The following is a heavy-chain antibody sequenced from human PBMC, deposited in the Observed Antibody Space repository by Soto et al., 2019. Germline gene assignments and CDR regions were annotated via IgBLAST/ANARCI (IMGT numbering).Heavy chain of an antibody. CDR2: ISGSGGTT. J-gene: IGHJ3*02. V-gene: IGHV3-23*01. CDR1: GFTFSSYA. CDR3: AKVRTTATTHDASDI. Sequence: GGSLILSCAASGFTFSSYAMNWVRQAPGKGLEWVSAISGSGGTTYHADSVKGRFTISRDNSKSTLYLQMSNLRAEDTAVYYCAKVRTTATTHDASDIWGQGTMVTVSS. D-gene: IGHD4-17*01.